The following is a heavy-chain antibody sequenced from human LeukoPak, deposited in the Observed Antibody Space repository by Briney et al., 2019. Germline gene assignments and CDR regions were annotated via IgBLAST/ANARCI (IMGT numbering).Heavy chain of an antibody. D-gene: IGHD6-13*01. J-gene: IGHJ5*02. CDR1: GGSFSGYY. CDR2: INHSGST. CDR3: ATTCIAAAGSNWLAP. Sequence: SQTLSLTCAVYGGSFSGYYWSWIRQPPGKGLGWIGEINHSGSTNYNTSLKTRVTTSVDTSKSQFSLNLSSVTAADTAVYYCATTCIAAAGSNWLAPWGQGTLVTVSS. V-gene: IGHV4-34*01.